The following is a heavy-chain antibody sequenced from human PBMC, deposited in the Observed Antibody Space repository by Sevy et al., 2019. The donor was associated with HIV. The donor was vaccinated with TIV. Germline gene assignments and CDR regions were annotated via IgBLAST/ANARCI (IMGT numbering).Heavy chain of an antibody. J-gene: IGHJ3*02. Sequence: GGSLRLSCAASGFTFSSYGMHWVRQAPGKGLEWVAVIWYDGSNKYYADSVKGRFTISRDNSKNTLYLQMNSLRAEDTAVYYCATHASDYDSTGYLERDAFDIWGQGTMVTVS. CDR3: ATHASDYDSTGYLERDAFDI. V-gene: IGHV3-33*01. D-gene: IGHD3-22*01. CDR1: GFTFSSYG. CDR2: IWYDGSNK.